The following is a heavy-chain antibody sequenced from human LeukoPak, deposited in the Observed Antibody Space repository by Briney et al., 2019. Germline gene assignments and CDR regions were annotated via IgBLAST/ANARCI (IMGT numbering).Heavy chain of an antibody. CDR1: GGSISGYY. CDR2: VYTSGTT. Sequence: PSETLSLTCTASGGSISGYYWNWIRQPAGKGLEWIGRVYTSGTTNYSPSLKSRITMSVDTSKNQFSLRLISVTAADTAVYYCARSTGWSSDLFDYWGQGTLVTVSS. J-gene: IGHJ4*02. CDR3: ARSTGWSSDLFDY. V-gene: IGHV4-4*07. D-gene: IGHD6-19*01.